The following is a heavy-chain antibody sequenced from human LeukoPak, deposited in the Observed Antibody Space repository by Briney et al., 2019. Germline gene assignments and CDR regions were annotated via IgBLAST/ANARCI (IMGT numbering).Heavy chain of an antibody. CDR2: VYYSGST. V-gene: IGHV4-59*08. Sequence: SETLSLTCTVSGGSINNYYWTWIRQPPGKGLEWIGYVYYSGSTNYNPSLKSRVTISVDTSKNQFSLKLTSVTAADTAVYYCARFLSSGWFNWFDPWGQGTLVTVSS. CDR1: GGSINNYY. CDR3: ARFLSSGWFNWFDP. J-gene: IGHJ5*02. D-gene: IGHD6-19*01.